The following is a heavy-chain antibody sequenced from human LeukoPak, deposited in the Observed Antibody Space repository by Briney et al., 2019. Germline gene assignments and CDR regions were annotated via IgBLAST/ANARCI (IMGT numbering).Heavy chain of an antibody. D-gene: IGHD6-19*01. Sequence: PGGSLRLSCAASGFTFSDYYMSWIRQAPGKGLEWVSYISSSGSTIYYADSVKGRFTISRDNAKNSLYLQMNSLRAEDTAVYYCARDQRQWLVRGWFDPWGQGTLVTVSS. CDR3: ARDQRQWLVRGWFDP. V-gene: IGHV3-11*01. CDR2: ISSSGSTI. J-gene: IGHJ5*02. CDR1: GFTFSDYY.